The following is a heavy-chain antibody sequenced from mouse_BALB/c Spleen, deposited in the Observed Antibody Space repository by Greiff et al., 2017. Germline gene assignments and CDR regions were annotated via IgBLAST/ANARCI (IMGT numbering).Heavy chain of an antibody. CDR1: GFSLTSYG. Sequence: VKVVESGPGLVAPSQSLSITCTVSGFSLTSYGVHWVRQPPGKGLEWLGVIWAGGSTNYNSALMSRLSISKDNSKSQVFLKMNSLQTDDTARYYCARDGRDDCFAYWGQGTLVTVSA. CDR3: ARDGRDDCFAY. V-gene: IGHV2-9*02. J-gene: IGHJ3*01. CDR2: IWAGGST. D-gene: IGHD1-1*02.